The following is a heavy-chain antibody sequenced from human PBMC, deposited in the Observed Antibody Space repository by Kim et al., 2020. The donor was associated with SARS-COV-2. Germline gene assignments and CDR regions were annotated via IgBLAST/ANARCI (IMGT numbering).Heavy chain of an antibody. CDR3: ARENRSSSWLGLDYYYYGMDV. V-gene: IGHV4-31*03. CDR2: IYYSGST. CDR1: GGSISSGGYY. Sequence: SETLSLTCTVSGGSISSGGYYWSWIRQHPGKGLEWIGYIYYSGSTYYNPSLKSRVTISVDTSKNQFSLKLSSVTAADTAVYYCARENRSSSWLGLDYYYYGMDVWGQGTTVTVSS. D-gene: IGHD6-13*01. J-gene: IGHJ6*02.